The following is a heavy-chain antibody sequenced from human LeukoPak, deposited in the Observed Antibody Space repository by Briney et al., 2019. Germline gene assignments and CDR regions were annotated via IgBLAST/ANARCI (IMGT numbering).Heavy chain of an antibody. J-gene: IGHJ5*02. CDR1: GGSISPYH. Sequence: SETLSLTCTVSGGSISPYHWSWVRQPPGKGLEWIGYIYNTGSTNYNPSLKSRVTISVDTSKNQFSLNLTSVTAADTAVYYCVYYSIVSGCFDPWGKGTLVTVSS. CDR3: VYYSIVSGCFDP. V-gene: IGHV4-59*01. CDR2: IYNTGST. D-gene: IGHD5/OR15-5a*01.